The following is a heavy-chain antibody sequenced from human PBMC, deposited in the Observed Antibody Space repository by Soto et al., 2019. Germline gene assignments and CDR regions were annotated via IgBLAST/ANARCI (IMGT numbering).Heavy chain of an antibody. CDR1: GYTFTGYY. J-gene: IGHJ6*02. CDR2: INPNSGGT. CDR3: ARGGFERPQDHYYYYYGMDV. Sequence: ASVKVSCKASGYTFTGYYMHWVQQAPGQGLEWMGWINPNSGGTNYAQKFQGWVTMTRDTSISTAYMELSRLRSDDAAVYYCARGGFERPQDHYYYYYGMDVWGQGTTVTVSS. V-gene: IGHV1-2*04. D-gene: IGHD1-1*01.